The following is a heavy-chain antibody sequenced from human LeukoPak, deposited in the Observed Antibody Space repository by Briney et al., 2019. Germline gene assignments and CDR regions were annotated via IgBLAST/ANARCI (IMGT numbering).Heavy chain of an antibody. D-gene: IGHD6-13*01. J-gene: IGHJ4*02. V-gene: IGHV3-30*18. CDR2: ISYDGSNK. CDR1: GFTFSSYG. Sequence: GGSLRLSCAASGFTFSSYGMHWVRQAPGKGLEWVAVISYDGSNKYYADSVKGRFTISRDNSKNTLYLQMNSLRAEDTAVCYCAKDRIAATYYFDYWGQGTLVTVSS. CDR3: AKDRIAATYYFDY.